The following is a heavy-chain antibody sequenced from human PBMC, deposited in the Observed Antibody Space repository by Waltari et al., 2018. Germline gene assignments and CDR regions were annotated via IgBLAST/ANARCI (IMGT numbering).Heavy chain of an antibody. CDR3: VRGLQYSLDL. D-gene: IGHD4-4*01. Sequence: EVQLVESGGGLVQPGGSLRLSCAASRFTFSGYSMNWVRQAPGKGVEWVSYITGRSSTIYYAYSVKGRFTITREKAKNSLYLRMNSLRAEDTAVYYCVRGLQYSLDLWGQGTMVTVSS. CDR1: RFTFSGYS. V-gene: IGHV3-48*01. J-gene: IGHJ3*01. CDR2: ITGRSSTI.